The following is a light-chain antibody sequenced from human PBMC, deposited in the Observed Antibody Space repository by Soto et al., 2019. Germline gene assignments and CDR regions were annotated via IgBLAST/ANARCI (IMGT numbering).Light chain of an antibody. CDR2: EVS. CDR1: SSDVGRYNH. Sequence: QSALTQPASVSGSPGQSITISCTGTSSDVGRYNHVSWYQHHPGKAPKLIISEVSNRPSGVSNRFSGSKSGYTASLTISGLQAEDEADYHCCSYAGSRTFVFGGGTKLTVL. CDR3: CSYAGSRTFV. V-gene: IGLV2-23*02. J-gene: IGLJ3*02.